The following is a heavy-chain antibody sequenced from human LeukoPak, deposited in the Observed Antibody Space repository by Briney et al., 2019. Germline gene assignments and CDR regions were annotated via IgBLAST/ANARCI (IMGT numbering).Heavy chain of an antibody. V-gene: IGHV3-23*01. CDR2: ISGSGGSK. D-gene: IGHD6-19*01. CDR3: AKAERIGAWLFDY. CDR1: GIPFSSYG. Sequence: GSLRLSFAASGIPFSSYGMSWVRTAPGKGLGWVSAISGSGGSKYYPESVKGRFTISRDNSKNTLYLQMNSLRAEDTAVYYCAKAERIGAWLFDYWGQGTLVTVS. J-gene: IGHJ4*02.